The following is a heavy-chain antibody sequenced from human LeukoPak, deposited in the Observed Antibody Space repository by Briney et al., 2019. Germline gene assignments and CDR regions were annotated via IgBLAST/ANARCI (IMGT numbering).Heavy chain of an antibody. CDR3: ARGPIYYDFWSGYYGWRNWFDP. V-gene: IGHV3-30-3*01. J-gene: IGHJ5*02. Sequence: GGSLRLSCAASGFTFSSYAMHWVRQAPGKGLEWVAVISYDGSNKYYADSVKGRFTISRDNSKNTLYLQMNSLRAEDTAVYYCARGPIYYDFWSGYYGWRNWFDPWGQGTLVTVSS. CDR2: ISYDGSNK. CDR1: GFTFSSYA. D-gene: IGHD3-3*01.